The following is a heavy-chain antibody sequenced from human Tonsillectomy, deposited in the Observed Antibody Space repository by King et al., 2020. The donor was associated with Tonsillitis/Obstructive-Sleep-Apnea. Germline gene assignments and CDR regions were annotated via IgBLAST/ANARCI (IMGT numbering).Heavy chain of an antibody. V-gene: IGHV3-11*01. J-gene: IGHJ4*02. CDR1: GFTFSDYY. CDR3: ASPKYYYDTDVYYFDY. CDR2: ISSSSSTI. D-gene: IGHD3-22*01. Sequence: HVQLVESGGGLVKPGESLRLSCAASGFTFSDYYMSWFRQAPGKGLEWVSYISSSSSTIYYADSVKGRFTISRDNAKNSLYLQMNSLRAEDTAVYDGASPKYYYDTDVYYFDYWGQGTLVTVSS.